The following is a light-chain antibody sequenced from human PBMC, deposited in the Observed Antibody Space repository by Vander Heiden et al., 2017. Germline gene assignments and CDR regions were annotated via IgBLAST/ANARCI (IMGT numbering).Light chain of an antibody. CDR2: DAS. V-gene: IGKV1-33*01. CDR1: QDINSY. CDR3: QHCDNLPHIT. Sequence: DIQMTQSPSSLSASVGDRVTITCQASQDINSYLNWYQQKPGKAPKLLIFDASNLLTGASSRFSGSGYGTEYSFTINSLHPEDIGSYYCQHCDNLPHITFGGGTKVEI. J-gene: IGKJ4*01.